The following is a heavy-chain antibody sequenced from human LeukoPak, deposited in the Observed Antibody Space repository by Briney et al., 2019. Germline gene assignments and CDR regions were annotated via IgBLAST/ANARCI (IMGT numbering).Heavy chain of an antibody. CDR3: SSGNSHAFDI. CDR2: INSDGSST. D-gene: IGHD4-23*01. Sequence: PGGSLRLSCAASGFTFSSYWMHWVRQAPGKGPVWVSRINSDGSSTSYADSVKGRFTISRDNAKNTLYLQMNNLRAEDTAVYYCSSGNSHAFDIWGQGTMVTVSS. CDR1: GFTFSSYW. V-gene: IGHV3-74*01. J-gene: IGHJ3*02.